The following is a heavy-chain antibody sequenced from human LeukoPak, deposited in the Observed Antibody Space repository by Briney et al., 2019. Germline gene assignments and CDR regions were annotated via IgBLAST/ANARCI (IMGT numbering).Heavy chain of an antibody. J-gene: IGHJ4*02. V-gene: IGHV4-30-4*08. D-gene: IGHD2-2*01. CDR2: IYYSGST. CDR3: ARGASKVVPAAL. Sequence: SQTLSLTCTVSGGSLSSGDYYWRWRRQPPGGGLEGVGYIYYSGSTYYNPSLKSRVTISGDTSKNQFSLKLSSAPAADTAVYYCARGASKVVPAALWGQGTLVTVSS. CDR1: GGSLSSGDYY.